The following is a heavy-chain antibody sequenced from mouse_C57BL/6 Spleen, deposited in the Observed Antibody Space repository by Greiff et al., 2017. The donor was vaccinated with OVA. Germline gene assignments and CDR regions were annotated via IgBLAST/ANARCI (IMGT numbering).Heavy chain of an antibody. CDR2: IDPEDGET. CDR1: GFNIKDYY. CDR3: ARHYGSSYRYFDV. D-gene: IGHD1-1*01. V-gene: IGHV14-2*01. J-gene: IGHJ1*03. Sequence: VHVKQSGAELVKPGASVKLSCTASGFNIKDYYMHWVKQRTEQGLEWIGRIDPEDGETKYAPKFQGKATITADTSSNTAYLQLSSLTSEDTAVYYCARHYGSSYRYFDVWGTGTTVTVSS.